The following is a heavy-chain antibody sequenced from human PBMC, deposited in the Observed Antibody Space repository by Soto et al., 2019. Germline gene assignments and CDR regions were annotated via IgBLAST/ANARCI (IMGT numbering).Heavy chain of an antibody. CDR1: GGTFSSYT. V-gene: IGHV1-69*04. CDR3: AREDGYFSSTSCPGLSFDF. Sequence: SVKVSCKASGGTFSSYTISWVRQAPGQGLEWMGRIIPILGIANYAQKFQGRVTITADKSTSTAYMELSSLRSEDTAVYYCAREDGYFSSTSCPGLSFDFWGPGTRVTVSS. D-gene: IGHD2-2*01. CDR2: IIPILGIA. J-gene: IGHJ4*02.